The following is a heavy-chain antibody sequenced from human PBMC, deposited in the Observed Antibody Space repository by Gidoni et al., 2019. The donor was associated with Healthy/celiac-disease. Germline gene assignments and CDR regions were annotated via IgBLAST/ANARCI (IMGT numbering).Heavy chain of an antibody. CDR2: IIPIFGTA. CDR3: AMGVAGMDY. D-gene: IGHD6-19*01. CDR1: GGTFSSYA. J-gene: IGHJ4*02. Sequence: QVQLVQSGAEVKQPGSAVTVSCTASGGTFSSYAISVVLQAPGQGLEWMGGIIPIFGTANYAQKFQGRVTITADESTSTAYMELSSLRSEDTAVYYCAMGVAGMDYWGQGTLVTVSS. V-gene: IGHV1-69*01.